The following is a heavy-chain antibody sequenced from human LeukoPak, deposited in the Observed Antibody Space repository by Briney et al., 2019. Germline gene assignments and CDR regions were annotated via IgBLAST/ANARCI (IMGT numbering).Heavy chain of an antibody. CDR1: GFTFNTDA. V-gene: IGHV3-23*01. Sequence: PGGSLRLSCAASGFTFNTDAMTWVRQAPGKGLEWVSAISGVNAGGDHTYYADSVKGRFTISRDNSKNILYLQMNSLRADDTAVYYCAKSSLRETTEIDYWGQGTLVTVSS. J-gene: IGHJ4*02. D-gene: IGHD4-17*01. CDR2: ISGVNAGGDHT. CDR3: AKSSLRETTEIDY.